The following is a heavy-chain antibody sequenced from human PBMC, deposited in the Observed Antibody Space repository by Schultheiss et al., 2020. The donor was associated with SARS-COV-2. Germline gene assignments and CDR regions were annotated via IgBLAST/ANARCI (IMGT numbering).Heavy chain of an antibody. J-gene: IGHJ6*03. CDR3: ARDFATCSSTSCSSYYYYMDV. Sequence: WGSLRLSCAASGFTFSDYYMSWIRQAPGKGLEWVSYISSSSSYTNYADSVKGRFTISRDNAKNSLYLQMNSLRAEDTAVYYCARDFATCSSTSCSSYYYYMDVWGKGTTVTVSS. CDR2: ISSSSSYT. CDR1: GFTFSDYY. D-gene: IGHD2-2*01. V-gene: IGHV3-11*06.